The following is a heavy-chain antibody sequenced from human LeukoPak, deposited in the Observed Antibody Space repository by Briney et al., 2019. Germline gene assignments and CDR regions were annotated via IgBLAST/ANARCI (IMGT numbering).Heavy chain of an antibody. Sequence: GGSLRLSCAASGFTFSSYSMNWVRQAPGKGLEWVASISSSSSYIYCADSVKGRFTISRDNAKNSLYLQMNSLRAEDTAVYYCARGNLEMYYDILTGYYISSYFDYWGQGTLVNVSS. D-gene: IGHD3-9*01. V-gene: IGHV3-21*01. CDR1: GFTFSSYS. J-gene: IGHJ4*02. CDR3: ARGNLEMYYDILTGYYISSYFDY. CDR2: ISSSSSYI.